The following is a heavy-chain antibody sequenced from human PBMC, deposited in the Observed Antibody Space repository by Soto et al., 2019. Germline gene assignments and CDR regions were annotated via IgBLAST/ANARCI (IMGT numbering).Heavy chain of an antibody. V-gene: IGHV3-23*01. J-gene: IGHJ6*02. CDR1: GFTFSSYA. D-gene: IGHD6-19*01. Sequence: GGSLRLSCAASGFTFSSYAMSWVRQAPGKGLGWVSAISGSGGSTYYADSVKGRFTISRDNSKNTLYLQMNSLRAEDTAVYYCAQMGPTAVAGTDYYYGMDVWGQGTTDPVSS. CDR3: AQMGPTAVAGTDYYYGMDV. CDR2: ISGSGGST.